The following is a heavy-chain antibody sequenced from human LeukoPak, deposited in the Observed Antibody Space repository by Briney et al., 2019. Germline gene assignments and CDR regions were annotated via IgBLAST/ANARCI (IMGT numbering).Heavy chain of an antibody. Sequence: SQTLSLTCTVSGGSISSGGYYWSWIRQHPGKGLEWIGSIYYSGSTYYNPSLKSRVTISVDTSKNQFSLKLSSVTAADTAVYYCASIAAAALGVVFDYWGQGTLVTVSS. CDR3: ASIAAAALGVVFDY. J-gene: IGHJ4*02. D-gene: IGHD6-13*01. CDR2: IYYSGST. CDR1: GGSISSGGYY. V-gene: IGHV4-30-2*03.